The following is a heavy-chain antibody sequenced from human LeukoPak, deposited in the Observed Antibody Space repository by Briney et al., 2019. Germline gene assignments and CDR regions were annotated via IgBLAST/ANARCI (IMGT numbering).Heavy chain of an antibody. V-gene: IGHV3-23*01. Sequence: GGSLRLSCAASGFTFNNYPMSWVRQAPGMGLEWLSYVSGSGGATYYAASVKGRFTISRDNSKNTVYLQMGSLRAEDTAVYYCAKNRGGTYKYYMDVWGNGTTVTVSS. CDR3: AKNRGGTYKYYMDV. D-gene: IGHD1-1*01. CDR2: VSGSGGAT. CDR1: GFTFNNYP. J-gene: IGHJ6*03.